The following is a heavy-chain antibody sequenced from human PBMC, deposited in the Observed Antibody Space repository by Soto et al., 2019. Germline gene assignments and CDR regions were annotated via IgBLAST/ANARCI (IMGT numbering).Heavy chain of an antibody. CDR1: GFTISTHG. V-gene: IGHV3-33*01. D-gene: IGHD1-7*01. CDR3: AAATTWNFHFHY. Sequence: QVQLVESGGGVVQPGTSLKLSCAASGFTISTHGMHWVRQAPGKGLEWVAHIWYDGSNKFYADSVKGRFTISKDNSKNTLYVEMNSLRAEDTAVYYCAAATTWNFHFHYWGQGTQVTVSS. J-gene: IGHJ4*02. CDR2: IWYDGSNK.